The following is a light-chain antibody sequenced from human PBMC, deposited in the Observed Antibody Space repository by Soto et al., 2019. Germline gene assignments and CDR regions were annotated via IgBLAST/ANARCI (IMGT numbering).Light chain of an antibody. V-gene: IGKV3-15*01. CDR2: VAS. CDR3: QQYNVWPLT. CDR1: QSVYTN. Sequence: EIVMTQSPVTLSVSRGDRATLSCRASQSVYTNLAWYQQKPGQTPKLLIYVASTRATGIPARFSGSGSGTEFTLTISSLQSEDFAVYYCQQYNVWPLTFGGGTKVEFK. J-gene: IGKJ4*01.